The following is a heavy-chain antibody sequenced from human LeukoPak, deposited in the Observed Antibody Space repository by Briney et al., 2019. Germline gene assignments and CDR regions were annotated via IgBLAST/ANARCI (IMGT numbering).Heavy chain of an antibody. Sequence: GGSLRLSCATSGFTFNTYAMSWVRQAPGKGLDWVSGISYDGGSTYYADSVKGRFTISRDDSKNTLYLQMNSLRAEDTAVYYCAKGADGRAVAGTASGLFDCWGLGTLVTVSS. J-gene: IGHJ4*02. V-gene: IGHV3-23*01. CDR2: ISYDGGST. D-gene: IGHD6-19*01. CDR3: AKGADGRAVAGTASGLFDC. CDR1: GFTFNTYA.